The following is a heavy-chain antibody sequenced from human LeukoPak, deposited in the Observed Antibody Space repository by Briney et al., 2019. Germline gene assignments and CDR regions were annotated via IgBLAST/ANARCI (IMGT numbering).Heavy chain of an antibody. CDR1: GGSFSGYY. CDR2: INHSGST. J-gene: IGHJ4*02. Sequence: SETLSLTCAVYGGSFSGYYWSWIRQPPGKGLEWIGEINHSGSTNYNPSLKSRVTISVDTSKNQFSLKLSSVIAADTAVYYCARGPWTYYSSSWFDYWGQGTLVTVSS. V-gene: IGHV4-34*01. D-gene: IGHD6-13*01. CDR3: ARGPWTYYSSSWFDY.